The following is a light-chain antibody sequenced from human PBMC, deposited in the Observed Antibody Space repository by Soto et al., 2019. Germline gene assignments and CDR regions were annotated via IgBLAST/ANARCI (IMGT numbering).Light chain of an antibody. Sequence: EIVLTQSPGTLSLSPGERATLSCRASQSVSSSYLAWYQQKPGQAPRLLIYGASSRATGIPDRFSGSGCGTDFTLTISRLEPGDFAVYYCQQCGSAQTFGQGTKVEIK. V-gene: IGKV3-20*01. J-gene: IGKJ1*01. CDR3: QQCGSAQT. CDR1: QSVSSSY. CDR2: GAS.